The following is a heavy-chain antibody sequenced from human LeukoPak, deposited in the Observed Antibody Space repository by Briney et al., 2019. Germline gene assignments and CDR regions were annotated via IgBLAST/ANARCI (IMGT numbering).Heavy chain of an antibody. V-gene: IGHV3-48*01. CDR2: ISDSSSDK. Sequence: GGSLRLSCTASGFTFRIYSMSWVCQAPGKGLEWISSISDSSSDKYFADSVKGRFTISRDNAKNSLYLQMNSLRAEDTAIYYCARDLVYSAINYWGRGTLVTVSS. D-gene: IGHD1-26*01. CDR3: ARDLVYSAINY. CDR1: GFTFRIYS. J-gene: IGHJ4*02.